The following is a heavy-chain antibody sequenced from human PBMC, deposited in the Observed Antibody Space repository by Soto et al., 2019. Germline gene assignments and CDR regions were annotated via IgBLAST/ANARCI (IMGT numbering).Heavy chain of an antibody. CDR2: IYYSGST. CDR1: GGSISIYY. J-gene: IGHJ4*02. D-gene: IGHD2-21*02. CDR3: ARGSACGGDCYPLDY. Sequence: PSETLSLTCTVSGGSISIYYWSWIRQPPGKGLEWIGYIYYSGSTNYNPSLKSRVTISVDTSKNQFSLKLSSVTAADTAVYYCARGSACGGDCYPLDYWGQGTLVTVSS. V-gene: IGHV4-59*01.